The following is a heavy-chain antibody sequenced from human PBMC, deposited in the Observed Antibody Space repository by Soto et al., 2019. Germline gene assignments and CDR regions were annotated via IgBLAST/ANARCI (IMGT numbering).Heavy chain of an antibody. CDR2: IYYSGST. CDR1: GGSISSSSYY. V-gene: IGHV4-39*01. D-gene: IGHD3-9*01. Sequence: QLQLQESGPGLVKPSETLSLTCTVSGGSISSSSYYWGWIRQPPGKGLEWIGSIYYSGSTYYNPSLKSRVTISVDTSKNQFSRKLSSVTAADTAVYYCARQHDILPGPPPDAFDIWGQGTMVTVSS. CDR3: ARQHDILPGPPPDAFDI. J-gene: IGHJ3*02.